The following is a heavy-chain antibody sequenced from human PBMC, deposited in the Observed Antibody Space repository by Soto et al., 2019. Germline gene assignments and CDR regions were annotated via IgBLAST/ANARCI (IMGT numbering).Heavy chain of an antibody. CDR1: GFTFSAYN. V-gene: IGHV3-21*01. Sequence: EVQLVESGGGLVKPGGSLRLSCAASGFTFSAYNLNWVRQAPGKGLEWVSSISSSSSSIYYADSVKGRFTISRDNAKTSLYLQMNSLGAEDTAVYYCARADYFDSSAYYFSGWFDPWGQGTLVTVSS. CDR3: ARADYFDSSAYYFSGWFDP. J-gene: IGHJ5*02. CDR2: ISSSSSSI. D-gene: IGHD3-22*01.